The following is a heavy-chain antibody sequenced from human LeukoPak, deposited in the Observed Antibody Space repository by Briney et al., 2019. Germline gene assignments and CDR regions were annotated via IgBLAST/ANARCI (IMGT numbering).Heavy chain of an antibody. CDR2: ISSSSSYI. D-gene: IGHD3-22*01. CDR3: ARDGGPPPYYYDSSGYPIDY. Sequence: GSLRLSCAASGFTFSSYSMNWVRQAPGKGLEWVSSISSSSSYIYCADSVKGRFTISRDNAKNSLYLQMNSLRAEDTAVYYCARDGGPPPYYYDSSGYPIDYWGQGTLVTVSS. V-gene: IGHV3-21*01. J-gene: IGHJ4*02. CDR1: GFTFSSYS.